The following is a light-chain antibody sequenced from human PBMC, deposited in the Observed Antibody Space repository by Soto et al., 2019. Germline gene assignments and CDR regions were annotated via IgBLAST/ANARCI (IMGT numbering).Light chain of an antibody. Sequence: DIQMTQSPSSLSASVGDRVTITCRASQTITNCLNWYQHKPGKAPKLLIYDASSLESGVPSRFSGSGSGTEFTLTISSLQPDDFATYYCQQYNSYSGTFGQGTKVDIK. CDR3: QQYNSYSGT. J-gene: IGKJ1*01. V-gene: IGKV1-5*01. CDR2: DAS. CDR1: QTITNC.